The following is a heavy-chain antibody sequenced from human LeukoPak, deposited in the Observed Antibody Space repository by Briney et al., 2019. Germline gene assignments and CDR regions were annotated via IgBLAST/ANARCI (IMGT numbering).Heavy chain of an antibody. V-gene: IGHV4-59*01. CDR2: IYYSGST. D-gene: IGHD5-12*01. CDR3: ARGVGVVASIDY. CDR1: GGSISSYY. J-gene: IGHJ4*02. Sequence: SETLSLTCTVSGGSISSYYWSWIRQPPGKGLEWIGYIYYSGSTNYNPSLKSRVTMSVDTSKNQFSLKLSSVTAADTAMYYCARGVGVVASIDYWGQGTLVTVSS.